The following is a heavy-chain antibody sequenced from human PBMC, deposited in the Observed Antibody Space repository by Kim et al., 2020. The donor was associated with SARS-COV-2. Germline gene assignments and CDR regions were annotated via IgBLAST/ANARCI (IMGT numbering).Heavy chain of an antibody. D-gene: IGHD3-22*01. V-gene: IGHV3-23*01. Sequence: YYADSVKGRFTISRDNSKNTLYLQMNSLRAEDTAVYYCAKMWAMIDAFDIWGQGTMVTVSS. CDR3: AKMWAMIDAFDI. J-gene: IGHJ3*02.